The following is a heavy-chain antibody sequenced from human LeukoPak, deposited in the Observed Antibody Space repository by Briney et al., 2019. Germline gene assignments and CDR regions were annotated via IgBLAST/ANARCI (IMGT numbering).Heavy chain of an antibody. D-gene: IGHD2-2*01. Sequence: PGGSLRLSCAASGFTFSSSSMNWVRQAPGKGLEWVSYITASSSTEYYADSVKGRFTISRDNAKNSLYLQMSSLRAEDTAVYYCGGGEYRTSTSCYLLDSGNGFDPWGQEPLVTVSS. V-gene: IGHV3-48*01. CDR1: GFTFSSSS. J-gene: IGHJ5*02. CDR3: GGGEYRTSTSCYLLDSGNGFDP. CDR2: ITASSSTE.